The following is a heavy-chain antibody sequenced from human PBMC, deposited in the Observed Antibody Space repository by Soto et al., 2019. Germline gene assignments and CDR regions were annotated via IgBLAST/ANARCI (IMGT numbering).Heavy chain of an antibody. Sequence: ASVKVSCKASGYTFTSYDINWVRQATGQGLEWMGWMNPNSGNTGYAQKFQGRVTMTRNTSISTAYMELSSLRSEDTAVYYCARRPARRYSYGYSNYYGMDVWGQGTTVTVSS. CDR2: MNPNSGNT. CDR3: ARRPARRYSYGYSNYYGMDV. V-gene: IGHV1-8*01. J-gene: IGHJ6*02. CDR1: GYTFTSYD. D-gene: IGHD5-18*01.